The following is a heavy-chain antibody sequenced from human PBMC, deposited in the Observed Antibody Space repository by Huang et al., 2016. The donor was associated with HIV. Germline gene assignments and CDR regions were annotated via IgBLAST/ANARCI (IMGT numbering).Heavy chain of an antibody. CDR2: ISYDVSKK. CDR3: GRDPYSIGWGASGYLDY. J-gene: IGHJ4*02. V-gene: IGHV3-30-3*01. Sequence: QVQLVESGGGVVQPGRSLRLSCAASGFTFSSDAMHWVRQGAGKGLEWVVIISYDVSKKTYADSIKGRFTISRDNSKNTFYLQMDSLRADDPAVYYCGRDPYSIGWGASGYLDYWGLGTLVTVSP. CDR1: GFTFSSDA. D-gene: IGHD4-4*01.